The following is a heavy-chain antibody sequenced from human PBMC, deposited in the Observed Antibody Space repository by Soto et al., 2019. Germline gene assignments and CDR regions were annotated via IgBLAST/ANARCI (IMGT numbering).Heavy chain of an antibody. CDR3: ASRTTPRHPKSGCYYYVAV. D-gene: IGHD4-4*01. V-gene: IGHV1-18*01. J-gene: IGHJ6*03. CDR2: ISVHTGDT. Sequence: QVQLAQSGAEVKKPGASVEVSCRASGYTFSNYGISWVRQAPGQGLEWMAWISVHTGDTNFAQKFQGRLTVTTDTSTRPAYVSLRGLSCDDTAVYYCASRTTPRHPKSGCYYYVAVWATGPTVSVS. CDR1: GYTFSNYG.